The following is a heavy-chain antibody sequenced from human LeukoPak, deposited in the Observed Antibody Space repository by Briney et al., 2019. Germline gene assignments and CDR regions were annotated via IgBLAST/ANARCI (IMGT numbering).Heavy chain of an antibody. CDR2: VYSTGHT. D-gene: IGHD3-22*01. CDR1: GDSLYY. CDR3: ARDSSQGPYDYYYYGMDV. Sequence: PSETLSLTCTVSGDSLYYWGWIRQPPGKGLEWIGSVYSTGHTNYNLSLKSRVTMSIDTSKNQLSLKLTSVTAADTAVYYCARDSSQGPYDYYYYGMDVWGQGTTVTVSS. J-gene: IGHJ6*02. V-gene: IGHV4-39*07.